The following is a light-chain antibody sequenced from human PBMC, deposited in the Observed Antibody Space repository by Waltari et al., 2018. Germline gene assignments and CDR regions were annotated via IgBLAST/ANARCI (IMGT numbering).Light chain of an antibody. CDR3: QQYLRFPLA. CDR2: LAF. Sequence: DIVMTQSPDSLTVSLGERATIICKSSQSIPDSYNNKDYLAWYPQKPVQPPKLLIYLAFTRESGVPDRFSGSGSETDFTLTIASLQAEDVAVYYCQQYLRFPLAFGGGTKVEI. CDR1: QSIPDSYNNKDY. J-gene: IGKJ4*01. V-gene: IGKV4-1*01.